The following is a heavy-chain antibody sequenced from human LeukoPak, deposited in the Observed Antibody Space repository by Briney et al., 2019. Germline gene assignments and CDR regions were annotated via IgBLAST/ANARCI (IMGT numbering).Heavy chain of an antibody. Sequence: GGSLRLSCAASGFTFSSYEMNWVRQAPGKGLEWVSYISSSGSTIYYADSVKGRFTISRDNAKNSLYLQMNSLKAEDTAVYYCAELGITMIGGVWGKGTTVTISS. J-gene: IGHJ6*04. CDR2: ISSSGSTI. CDR1: GFTFSSYE. D-gene: IGHD3-10*02. V-gene: IGHV3-48*03. CDR3: AELGITMIGGV.